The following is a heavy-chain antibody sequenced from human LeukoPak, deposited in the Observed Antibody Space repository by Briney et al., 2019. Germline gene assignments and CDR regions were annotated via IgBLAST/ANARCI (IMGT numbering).Heavy chain of an antibody. CDR1: GFTFSTYT. CDR2: ISSRSSDI. D-gene: IGHD3-10*01. CDR3: AREGVDAFDI. Sequence: GGSLRLSCAASGFTFSTYTMNWVXQAXGXGLEWVSSISSRSSDIYYADSGKGRFTISRDNAKNSLYLQMNSLRAEDTAVYYCAREGVDAFDIWGQGTMVTVSS. V-gene: IGHV3-21*01. J-gene: IGHJ3*02.